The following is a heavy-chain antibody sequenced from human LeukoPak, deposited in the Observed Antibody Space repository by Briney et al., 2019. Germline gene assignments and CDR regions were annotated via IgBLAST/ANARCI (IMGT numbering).Heavy chain of an antibody. D-gene: IGHD4-17*01. V-gene: IGHV3-30*04. CDR1: GFTFGNYA. Sequence: GGSLRLSCAASGFTFGNYAMHWVRQPPGKGLEWVAAISYDGRNKYYADSMRGRFTISRDNSKNTLFLQMNSLRVEDTAVYYCARGRGSPNSYGDSIDYWGRGTLVPVSS. J-gene: IGHJ4*02. CDR3: ARGRGSPNSYGDSIDY. CDR2: ISYDGRNK.